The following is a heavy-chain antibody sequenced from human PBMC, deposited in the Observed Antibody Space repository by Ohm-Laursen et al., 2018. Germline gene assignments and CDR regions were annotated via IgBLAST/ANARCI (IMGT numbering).Heavy chain of an antibody. Sequence: SLRLSCAASGFTFSNAWMSWVRQAPGKGLEWVGRIKSKTDGGTTDYAAPVKGRFTISRDDSKNTLYLQMNSLKTEDTAVYYCTTDLYDYVWGSYVGYWGQGTLVTVSS. CDR3: TTDLYDYVWGSYVGY. J-gene: IGHJ4*02. CDR2: IKSKTDGGTT. CDR1: GFTFSNAW. V-gene: IGHV3-15*01. D-gene: IGHD3-16*01.